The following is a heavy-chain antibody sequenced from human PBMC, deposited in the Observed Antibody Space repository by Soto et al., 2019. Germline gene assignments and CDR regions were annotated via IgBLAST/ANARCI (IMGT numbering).Heavy chain of an antibody. CDR3: ARQTPYCSGGSCYRDY. J-gene: IGHJ4*02. CDR1: GYSISSGYY. CDR2: IYHSGST. Sequence: SETLXLTCAVSGYSISSGYYWGWIRQPPGKGLEWIGSIYHSGSTYYNPSLKSRVTISVDTSKNQFSLKLSSVTAADTAVYYCARQTPYCSGGSCYRDYWSQGTLVTVSS. D-gene: IGHD2-15*01. V-gene: IGHV4-38-2*01.